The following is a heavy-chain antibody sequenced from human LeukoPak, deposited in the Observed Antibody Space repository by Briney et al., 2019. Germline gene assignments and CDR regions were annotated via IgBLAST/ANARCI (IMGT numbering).Heavy chain of an antibody. CDR1: GFTFSSYY. J-gene: IGHJ4*02. V-gene: IGHV3-21*01. Sequence: PGGSLRLSCTASGFTFSSYYMSWVRQAPGKGLEWVSSISSSSSYMFYGDSVRGRFTISRDNAENSLYLQMNSLRDEDTAVYYCARDRGSGWHTFDNWGQGALVTVSS. CDR3: ARDRGSGWHTFDN. D-gene: IGHD6-19*01. CDR2: ISSSSSYM.